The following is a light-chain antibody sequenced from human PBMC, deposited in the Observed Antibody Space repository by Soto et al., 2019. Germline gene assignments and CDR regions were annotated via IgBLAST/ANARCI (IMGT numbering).Light chain of an antibody. J-gene: IGKJ4*01. V-gene: IGKV3-20*01. CDR2: GAS. Sequence: EIVLTQSPGTLSLSPGERATLSCRASQSVSSSYLAWYQQKPGQAPRLLIYGASSRATGIPDRFSGSGSGTDFTITISRLEPEDFEVYYCQQYGSSPLTFGGGTKVDIK. CDR3: QQYGSSPLT. CDR1: QSVSSSY.